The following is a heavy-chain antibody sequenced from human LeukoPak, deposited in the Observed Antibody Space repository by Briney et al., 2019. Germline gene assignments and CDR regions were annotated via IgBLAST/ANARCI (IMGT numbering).Heavy chain of an antibody. CDR2: INHSGST. CDR3: ARQTPSYFDY. CDR1: GGSFSGYY. J-gene: IGHJ4*02. V-gene: IGHV4-34*01. Sequence: SETLSLTCAVYGGSFSGYYWSWIRQPPGKGLEWIGEINHSGSTNYNPSLKSRVTISVDTSKNQFSLKLSSVTAADTAVYYCARQTPSYFDYWGQGTLVTVSS.